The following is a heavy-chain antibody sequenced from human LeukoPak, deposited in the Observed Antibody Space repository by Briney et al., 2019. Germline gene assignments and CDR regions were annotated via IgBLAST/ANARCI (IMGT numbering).Heavy chain of an antibody. Sequence: SETLSLTCAVYGGSFSGYYWSWIRQPPGKGLGWIGEINHSGSTNYNPSLKSRVTISVDTSKNQFSLKLSSVTAADTAVYYCARGVYCSSTSCPPHGAFDIWGQGIMVTVSS. CDR2: INHSGST. J-gene: IGHJ3*02. CDR3: ARGVYCSSTSCPPHGAFDI. CDR1: GGSFSGYY. D-gene: IGHD2-2*01. V-gene: IGHV4-34*01.